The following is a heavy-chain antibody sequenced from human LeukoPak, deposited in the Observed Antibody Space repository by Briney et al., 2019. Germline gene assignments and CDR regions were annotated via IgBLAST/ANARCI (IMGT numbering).Heavy chain of an antibody. Sequence: SETLSLTCTASGGSISSYYWSWIRQPPGKGLEWIGYIYYSGSTNYNPSLKSRVTISVDTSKNQFSLKLSSVTAADTAVYYCGRGDSSGLDYWGQGTLATVSS. V-gene: IGHV4-59*08. CDR2: IYYSGST. CDR3: GRGDSSGLDY. CDR1: GGSISSYY. J-gene: IGHJ4*02. D-gene: IGHD6-19*01.